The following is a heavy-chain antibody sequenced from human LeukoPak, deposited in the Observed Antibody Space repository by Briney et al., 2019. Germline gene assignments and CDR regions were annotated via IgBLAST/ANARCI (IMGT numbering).Heavy chain of an antibody. D-gene: IGHD2-2*01. Sequence: GGSLRLSCAASGFTFGSYAMSWVRQAPGKGLEWVAVISYDGSNKYYADSVKGRFTISRDNSKNTLYLQMNSLRAEDTAVYYCAKEPGYCSSTSCYAGFDYWGQGTLVTVSS. J-gene: IGHJ4*02. CDR3: AKEPGYCSSTSCYAGFDY. V-gene: IGHV3-30*18. CDR1: GFTFGSYA. CDR2: ISYDGSNK.